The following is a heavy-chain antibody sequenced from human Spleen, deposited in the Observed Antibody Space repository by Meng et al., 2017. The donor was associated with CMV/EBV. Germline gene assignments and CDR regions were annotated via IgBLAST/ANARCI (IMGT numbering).Heavy chain of an antibody. CDR1: GYTFTDFY. V-gene: IGHV1-2*02. CDR3: YCSGGSCYQD. J-gene: IGHJ4*02. CDR2: INPNSGGT. D-gene: IGHD2-15*01. Sequence: KVSCKASGYTFTDFYIHWGRQAPGQGLEWMGWINPNSGGTNYAQKFQGRVTMTRDTSISTVYMELSRLRSDDAAVYYCYCSGGSCYQDWGQGTLVTVSS.